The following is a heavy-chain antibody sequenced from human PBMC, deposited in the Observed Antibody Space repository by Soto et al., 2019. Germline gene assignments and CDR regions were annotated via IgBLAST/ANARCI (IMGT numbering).Heavy chain of an antibody. V-gene: IGHV1-69*06. CDR2: INPMSGRT. J-gene: IGHJ5*02. Sequence: QIQLVQSGAEVKKPGSSVKVSCKASGGTFSTYAISWVRQAPGQGLEWMGGINPMSGRTTYAQKFQDRVTITADKSTTTAYMELSSLRSEDTAVFYCALGSDYLFDPWGQGTLVTVSS. D-gene: IGHD4-17*01. CDR3: ALGSDYLFDP. CDR1: GGTFSTYA.